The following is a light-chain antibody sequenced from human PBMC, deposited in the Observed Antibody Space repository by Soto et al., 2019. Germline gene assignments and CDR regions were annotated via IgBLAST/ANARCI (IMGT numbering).Light chain of an antibody. J-gene: IGKJ2*01. CDR2: RAS. CDR3: QQYYDTPYT. CDR1: QSVLYSPNKKNY. V-gene: IGKV4-1*01. Sequence: DIVMTQSPDSLAVSLGERATINCKSSQSVLYSPNKKNYLAWYRQKSGQPPELLISRASTRESGVADRFSGSGSGAEFTLTISNLQAEDVAVYYCQQYYDTPYTFGQGTNLEIK.